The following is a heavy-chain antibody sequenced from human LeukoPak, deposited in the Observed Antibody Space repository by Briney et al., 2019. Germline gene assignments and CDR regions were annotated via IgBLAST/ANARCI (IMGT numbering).Heavy chain of an antibody. D-gene: IGHD6-13*01. J-gene: IGHJ6*04. CDR1: GGSISSSSYY. V-gene: IGHV4-39*07. CDR3: ARNSAAVYYYYGMDV. Sequence: SETLSLTCTVSGGSISSSSYYWGWIRQPPGKGLEWIGSIYYSGSTYYNPSLKSRVTISVDTSKNQFSLKLSSVTAADTAVYYCARNSAAVYYYYGMDVWGKGTTVTVSS. CDR2: IYYSGST.